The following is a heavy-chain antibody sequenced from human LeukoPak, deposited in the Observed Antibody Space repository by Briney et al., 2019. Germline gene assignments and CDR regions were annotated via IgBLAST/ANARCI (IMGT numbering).Heavy chain of an antibody. V-gene: IGHV1-8*01. CDR2: MNPNSGNT. CDR1: GYTFTSYD. Sequence: ASVKVSCKASGYTFTSYDINWVRQATGQGLEWMGWMNPNSGNTGYAQKFQGRVTMTRNTSISTAYMELSSLRSEDTAVYYCARGGITYYDFWSGYFDDVFDIWGQGTMVTVSS. D-gene: IGHD3-3*01. CDR3: ARGGITYYDFWSGYFDDVFDI. J-gene: IGHJ3*02.